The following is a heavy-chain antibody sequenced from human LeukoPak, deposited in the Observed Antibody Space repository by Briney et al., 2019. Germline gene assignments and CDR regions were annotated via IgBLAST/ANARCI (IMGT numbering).Heavy chain of an antibody. J-gene: IGHJ4*02. CDR2: IIPIFGTA. Sequence: GASEKVSCKASGGAFRSYAISWVRQAPGQGLEWMGGIIPIFGTADYAQKFQGRVTIIADESTSTAYMELKSLKSEDTAVYYCARDPSMIRGENTPYFDYWGQGTLVTVSS. CDR3: ARDPSMIRGENTPYFDY. V-gene: IGHV1-69*13. CDR1: GGAFRSYA. D-gene: IGHD3-10*01.